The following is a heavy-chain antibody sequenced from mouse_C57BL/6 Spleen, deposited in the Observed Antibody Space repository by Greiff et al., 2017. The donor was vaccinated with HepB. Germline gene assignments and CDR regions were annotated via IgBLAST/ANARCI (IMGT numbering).Heavy chain of an antibody. CDR2: IYPRSGNT. D-gene: IGHD1-1*01. J-gene: IGHJ3*01. V-gene: IGHV1-81*01. Sequence: QVQLQQSGAELARPGASVKLSCKASGYTFTSYGISWVKQRTGQGLEWIGDIYPRSGNTYYNEKFKGKATLTADKSSSTAYMELHSLTAEDSAVYVCEAIYGSFAYWGQGTLVTVSA. CDR1: GYTFTSYG. CDR3: EAIYGSFAY.